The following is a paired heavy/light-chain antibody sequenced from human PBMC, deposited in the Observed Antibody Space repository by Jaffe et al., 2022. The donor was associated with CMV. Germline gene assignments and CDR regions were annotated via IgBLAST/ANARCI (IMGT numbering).Light chain of an antibody. Sequence: IVMTQTPLSSPVTLGQPASISCRSSQSLVHSDGNTYLSWLQQRPGQPPRLLIYKISNRFSGVPDRFSGSGAGTDFTLKISRVEAEDVGVYYCTQASQFPSTFGQGTRLEIK. CDR2: KIS. CDR1: QSLVHSDGNTY. CDR3: TQASQFPST. J-gene: IGKJ5*01. V-gene: IGKV2-24*01.
Heavy chain of an antibody. V-gene: IGHV1-46*01. CDR3: VRSSGRTFDF. Sequence: QVQLVQSGAEVKKPGASVKVSCTASGYTFTSYYIHWVRQAPGQRLEWMAIINPGDSSTTNAQRFQGRVTMTRDMSTSTIHMELSSLRSEDTAVYYCVRSSGRTFDFWGQGTLVTVSS. D-gene: IGHD3-22*01. J-gene: IGHJ4*02. CDR1: GYTFTSYY. CDR2: INPGDSST.